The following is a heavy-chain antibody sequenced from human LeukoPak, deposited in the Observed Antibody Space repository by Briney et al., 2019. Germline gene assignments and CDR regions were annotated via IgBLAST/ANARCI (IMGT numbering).Heavy chain of an antibody. D-gene: IGHD2-15*01. J-gene: IGHJ3*02. CDR1: GGSISSSSYY. Sequence: SETLSLTCTVSGGSISSSSYYWGWIRQPPGKGLEWIGSIYYSGSTYYNPSLKSRVTIYVDTSKNQFSLKLSSVTAADTAVYYCARRDIVVVVAATDAFDIWGQGTMVTVSS. CDR3: ARRDIVVVVAATDAFDI. CDR2: IYYSGST. V-gene: IGHV4-39*01.